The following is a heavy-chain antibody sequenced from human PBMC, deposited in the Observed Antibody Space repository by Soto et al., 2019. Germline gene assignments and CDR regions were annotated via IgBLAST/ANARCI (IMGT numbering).Heavy chain of an antibody. CDR2: IYSGGST. D-gene: IGHD6-19*01. Sequence: EVQLVESGGGLVQPGGSLRLSCAASGFTVSSNYMSWVRQAPGKGLEWVSVIYSGGSTYYADSVKGRFTISRDNSKNTPYLQMNSLRAEDTAVYYCARDTLRAVAGNFDAFDIWGQGTMITVSS. V-gene: IGHV3-66*01. CDR3: ARDTLRAVAGNFDAFDI. J-gene: IGHJ3*02. CDR1: GFTVSSNY.